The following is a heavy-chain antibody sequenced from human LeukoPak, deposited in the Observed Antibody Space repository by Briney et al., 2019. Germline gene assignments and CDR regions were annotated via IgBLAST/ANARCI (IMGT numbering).Heavy chain of an antibody. D-gene: IGHD2-15*01. CDR2: INHSGST. V-gene: IGHV4-34*01. J-gene: IGHJ3*02. Sequence: PSETLSLTCAVYGGSFSGYYWSWIRQPPGKGLEWIGEINHSGSTNYNPSLKSRVTISVDTSKNQFSLKLSSVTAADTAVYYCARTVGYCSGGSCADAFDIWGQGTMVTVSS. CDR1: GGSFSGYY. CDR3: ARTVGYCSGGSCADAFDI.